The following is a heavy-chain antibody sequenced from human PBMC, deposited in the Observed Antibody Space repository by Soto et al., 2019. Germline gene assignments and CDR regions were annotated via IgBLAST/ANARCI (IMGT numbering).Heavy chain of an antibody. CDR3: ARLRGISSSAYYYGMDV. D-gene: IGHD6-6*01. J-gene: IGHJ6*02. CDR2: INPNSGGT. Sequence: GASVKVSCMASGYTFTGYYMHWVRQAPGQGLEWMGWINPNSGGTNYAQKFQGRVTMTRDTSISTAYMELSRLRSDDTAVYYCARLRGISSSAYYYGMDVWGQGTTVTVSS. CDR1: GYTFTGYY. V-gene: IGHV1-2*02.